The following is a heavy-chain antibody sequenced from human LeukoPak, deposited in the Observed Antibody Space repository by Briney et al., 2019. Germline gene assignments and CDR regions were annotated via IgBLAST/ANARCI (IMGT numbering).Heavy chain of an antibody. CDR1: GFTFSSYA. J-gene: IGHJ3*02. CDR3: AKDRSGHSGTYSSFDI. CDR2: LSGSGGSS. V-gene: IGHV3-23*01. Sequence: HPGGSLRLSCAASGFTFSSYALSWVRQAPGKGLEWVSTLSGSGGSSYYADSVKGRFTISRDNSKYTVYLQMNSLRAEDTAVYYCAKDRSGHSGTYSSFDIWGQGTVVSVSS. D-gene: IGHD1-26*01.